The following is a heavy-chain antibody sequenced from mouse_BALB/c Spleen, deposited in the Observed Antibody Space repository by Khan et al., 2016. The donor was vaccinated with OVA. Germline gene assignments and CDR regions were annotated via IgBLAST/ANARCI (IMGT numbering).Heavy chain of an antibody. CDR2: INTGGAYT. CDR1: GFTFGTYG. V-gene: IGHV5-6*01. D-gene: IGHD1-1*01. CDR3: ARLAYYYNSEGFAY. Sequence: EVELVESGGDFVRPGGSLKLSCAASGFTFGTYGMSWVRQTPDKRLKWVATINTGGAYTYYPDSVKGRFTISRDNAKNTLYLQLSSLKSEDTAIYYCARLAYYYNSEGFAYWGQGTLVTVSA. J-gene: IGHJ3*01.